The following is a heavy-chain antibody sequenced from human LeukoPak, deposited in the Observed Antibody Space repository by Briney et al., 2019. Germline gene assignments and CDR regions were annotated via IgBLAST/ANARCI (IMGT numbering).Heavy chain of an antibody. CDR3: AKDAHSSSWYGNWFDP. CDR2: MSYDGRNE. V-gene: IGHV3-30*04. Sequence: GGSLRLSCAASGFTFSTYAMHWVRQAPGKGLEWVAVMSYDGRNEYYADSVKGRFTISRDNSKNTLYLQMNSLRAEETAVYYCAKDAHSSSWYGNWFDPWGQGTLVTVSS. CDR1: GFTFSTYA. D-gene: IGHD6-13*01. J-gene: IGHJ5*02.